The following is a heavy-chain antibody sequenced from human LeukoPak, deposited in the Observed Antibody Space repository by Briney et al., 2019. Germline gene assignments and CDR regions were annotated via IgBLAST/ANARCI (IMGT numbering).Heavy chain of an antibody. CDR2: IYTSGST. CDR1: GGSISSGDYY. V-gene: IGHV4-61*02. Sequence: SQTLSLTCTVSGGSISSGDYYWSWIRQPAGKGLEWIGRIYTSGSTNYNPSLKSRVTISVETSKNQFSLKLSSVTAADTAVYYCAREIWFGEGWFDPWGQGTLVTVSS. CDR3: AREIWFGEGWFDP. D-gene: IGHD3-10*01. J-gene: IGHJ5*02.